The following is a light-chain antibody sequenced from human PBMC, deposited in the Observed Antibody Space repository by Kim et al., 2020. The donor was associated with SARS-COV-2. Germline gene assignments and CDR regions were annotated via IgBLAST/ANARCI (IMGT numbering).Light chain of an antibody. CDR3: QHYNSDST. Sequence: DIQMTQSPSTLSASVGDRVTITCRASQSISSWLAWYQQKPGKAPKLLIYKASNLDSGVPSRFSGSGSGTDFTLTISSLQPDDFATYYCQHYNSDSTFGGGTKVDI. V-gene: IGKV1-5*03. J-gene: IGKJ4*01. CDR2: KAS. CDR1: QSISSW.